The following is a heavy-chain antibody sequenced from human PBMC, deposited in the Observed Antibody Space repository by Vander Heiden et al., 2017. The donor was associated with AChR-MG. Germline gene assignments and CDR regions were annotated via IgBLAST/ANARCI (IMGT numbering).Heavy chain of an antibody. V-gene: IGHV4-4*07. Sequence: QVQLQESGPGLVKPSETLSLTCPVSGGSISSYYWSWIRQPAGKGLEWIGRIYTSGSTNYNPSLKSRVTMSVDTSKNQFSLKLSSVTAADTAVYYCASFLRSGSYYNDAFDIWGQGTMVTVSS. CDR3: ASFLRSGSYYNDAFDI. CDR1: GGSISSYY. CDR2: IYTSGST. D-gene: IGHD1-26*01. J-gene: IGHJ3*02.